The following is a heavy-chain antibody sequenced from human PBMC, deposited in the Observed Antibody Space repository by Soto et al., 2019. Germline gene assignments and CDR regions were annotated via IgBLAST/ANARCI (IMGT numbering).Heavy chain of an antibody. D-gene: IGHD2-2*01. V-gene: IGHV1-2*02. Sequence: QVQLVQSGAEVMKPGASVKVSCKASGYTFTGYYMHWVRQAPGQGLEWMGWINPNSGGTNYAQKCQGRGTMPRGTAVSTGYMELGRLGSDDTAVYYCASYCSSSSCYVETPYYYYGMDVWGQGTTVTVSS. CDR1: GYTFTGYY. CDR3: ASYCSSSSCYVETPYYYYGMDV. CDR2: INPNSGGT. J-gene: IGHJ6*02.